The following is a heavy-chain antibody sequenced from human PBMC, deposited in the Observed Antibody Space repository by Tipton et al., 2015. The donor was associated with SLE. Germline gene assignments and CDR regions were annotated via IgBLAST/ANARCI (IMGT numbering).Heavy chain of an antibody. D-gene: IGHD3-9*01. CDR2: ISGSGGGR. Sequence: SLRLSCAASGFTFTSFAMNWVRQAPGKGLEWVSSISGSGGGRYYADSVKGRFTISRDTSKNTLYLQMNSLRVDDTAVYYCAAGYDYWGLGTLVIVSS. V-gene: IGHV3-23*01. CDR3: AAGYDY. J-gene: IGHJ4*02. CDR1: GFTFTSFA.